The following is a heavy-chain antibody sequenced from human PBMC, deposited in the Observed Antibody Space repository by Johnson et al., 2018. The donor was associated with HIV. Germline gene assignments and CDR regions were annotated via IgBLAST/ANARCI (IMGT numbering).Heavy chain of an antibody. CDR3: ARDGEDSSGWDNFGAFDI. CDR1: GFTFSRYW. J-gene: IGHJ3*02. Sequence: VQLVESGGGLVQPGGSLRLSCAASGFTFSRYWMSWVRQAPGKGLEWVANIKQDGSEKYYVDSVKGGFTISRDNAKNSLYLQMNSLRAEDTAVYYCARDGEDSSGWDNFGAFDIWGQGTMVTVSS. CDR2: IKQDGSEK. V-gene: IGHV3-7*01. D-gene: IGHD6-19*01.